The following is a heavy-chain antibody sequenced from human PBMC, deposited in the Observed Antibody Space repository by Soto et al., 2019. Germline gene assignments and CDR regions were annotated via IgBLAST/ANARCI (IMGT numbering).Heavy chain of an antibody. Sequence: QVQLVESGGGVVQPGRSLRLSCAASGFTFSSYGMHWVRQAPGKGLEWVAVISYDGSNKYYADSVKGRFTISRDNSKNTLYLQMNSLRAEDTAVYYCAKEWGSGYDYGTGWFDPWGQGTLVTVSS. CDR1: GFTFSSYG. CDR3: AKEWGSGYDYGTGWFDP. D-gene: IGHD5-12*01. V-gene: IGHV3-30*18. J-gene: IGHJ5*02. CDR2: ISYDGSNK.